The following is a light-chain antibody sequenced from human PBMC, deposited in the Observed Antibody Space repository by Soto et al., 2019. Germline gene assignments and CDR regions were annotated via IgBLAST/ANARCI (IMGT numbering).Light chain of an antibody. V-gene: IGKV1-6*01. J-gene: IGKJ1*01. Sequence: ALQMTQSPSSLSASVGDRVTITCRASQDIRTELGWYQQKPGKAPKLLIYGATTLQSGVPSRFRGGVSATDFTLTISGLQPEDFATYYCLQDYNYPRTFGQGTKVEVK. CDR3: LQDYNYPRT. CDR1: QDIRTE. CDR2: GAT.